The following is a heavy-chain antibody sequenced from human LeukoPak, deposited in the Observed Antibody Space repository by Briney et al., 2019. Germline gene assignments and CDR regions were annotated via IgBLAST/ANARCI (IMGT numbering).Heavy chain of an antibody. D-gene: IGHD2-21*02. CDR2: ISPSTGGT. CDR3: ASPKYGDFYFDY. CDR1: GYSFSGYY. Sequence: ASVKVSCKASGYSFSGYYIHWVRQAPGQGLEWMGWISPSTGGTNYAQKFQGRVIMTRDTSIATAYIELRRLRSDDTAVYFCASPKYGDFYFDYWGQGTLVTVAS. V-gene: IGHV1-2*02. J-gene: IGHJ4*02.